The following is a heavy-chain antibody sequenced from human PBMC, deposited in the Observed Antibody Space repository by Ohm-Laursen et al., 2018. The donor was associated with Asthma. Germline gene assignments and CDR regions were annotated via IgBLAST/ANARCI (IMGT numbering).Heavy chain of an antibody. CDR2: MHSSGGA. V-gene: IGHV4-59*02. CDR3: ARLDWVQSMFDS. J-gene: IGHJ4*02. Sequence: TLSLTCAVSGGSVSGYYWSWIRQPPGRGLEWIAYMHSSGGANYNPSLQSRVTLSIDTSKNQVSLRLISVTAADSALYFCARLDWVQSMFDSWGQGNLVTVSS. D-gene: IGHD3-9*01. CDR1: GGSVSGYY.